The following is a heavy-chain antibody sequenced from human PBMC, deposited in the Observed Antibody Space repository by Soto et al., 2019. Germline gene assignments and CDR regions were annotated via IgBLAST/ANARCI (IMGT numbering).Heavy chain of an antibody. CDR3: ARDLDYYGSGSHYYYGMAV. J-gene: IGHJ6*02. Sequence: QVQLVQSGAEVKKPGSSVKVSCKASGGTFSRYAFSWVRQAPGQGLEWMGGIVPIYGTRGFAQKFQGRLTITADEPTRTAYMELSSLRSEDTAVYYCARDLDYYGSGSHYYYGMAVWGQGTTVTVSS. CDR1: GGTFSRYA. CDR2: IVPIYGTR. V-gene: IGHV1-69*01. D-gene: IGHD3-10*01.